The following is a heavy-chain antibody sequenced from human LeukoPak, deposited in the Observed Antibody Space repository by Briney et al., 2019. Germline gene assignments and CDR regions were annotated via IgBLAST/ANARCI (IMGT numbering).Heavy chain of an antibody. CDR1: GGSISSSSYH. CDR2: IYHSGST. V-gene: IGHV4-39*07. J-gene: IGHJ1*01. Sequence: SETLSLTCTVSGGSISSSSYHWGWIRQPPGKGLEWIGSIYHSGSTYYNPSLKSRVTISVDTSKNQFSLKLRSVTAADTAVYYCARVVQSTDSSGFYLPEYFQHWGQGTLVTVSS. D-gene: IGHD3-22*01. CDR3: ARVVQSTDSSGFYLPEYFQH.